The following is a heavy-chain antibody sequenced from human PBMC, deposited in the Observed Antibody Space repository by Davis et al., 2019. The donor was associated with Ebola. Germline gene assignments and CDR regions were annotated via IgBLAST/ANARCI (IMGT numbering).Heavy chain of an antibody. V-gene: IGHV3-11*06. CDR1: GFTFSDYY. CDR2: ISSSSSYT. D-gene: IGHD6-13*01. CDR3: ARAEYSSSWYPDY. J-gene: IGHJ4*02. Sequence: GESLKISCAASGFTFSDYYMSWIRQAPGKGLEWASYISSSSSYTDYADSVKGRFTISRDNAKNSLYLQMNSLRAEDTAVYYCARAEYSSSWYPDYWGQGTLVTVSS.